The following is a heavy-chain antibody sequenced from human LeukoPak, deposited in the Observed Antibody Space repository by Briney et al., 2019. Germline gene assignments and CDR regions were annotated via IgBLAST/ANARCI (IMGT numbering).Heavy chain of an antibody. D-gene: IGHD3-10*01. J-gene: IGHJ4*02. CDR2: IIPIFGTA. V-gene: IGHV1-69*05. CDR1: GGTFSSYA. Sequence: SVKVSCKASGGTFSSYAISWVRQAPGQGLEWMGGIIPIFGTANYAQKFQGRVTITRNTSISTAYMELSSLRSEDTAVYYCARELLWFGELFYWGQGTLVTVSS. CDR3: ARELLWFGELFY.